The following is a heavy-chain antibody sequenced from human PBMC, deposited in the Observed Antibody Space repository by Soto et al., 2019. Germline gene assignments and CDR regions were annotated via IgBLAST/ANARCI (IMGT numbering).Heavy chain of an antibody. D-gene: IGHD3-22*01. CDR3: ATERTYYYDSSGYFRAFDI. Sequence: ASVKVSCKVSGCTLTELSMHWVRQAPGKGLEWMGGFDPEDGETIYAQKFQGRVTMTEDTSTDTAYMELSSLRSEDTAVYYCATERTYYYDSSGYFRAFDIWGQGTMVTVSS. CDR2: FDPEDGET. J-gene: IGHJ3*02. CDR1: GCTLTELS. V-gene: IGHV1-24*01.